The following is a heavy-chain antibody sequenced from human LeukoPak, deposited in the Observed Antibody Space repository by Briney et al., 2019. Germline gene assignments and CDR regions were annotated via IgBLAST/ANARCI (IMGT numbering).Heavy chain of an antibody. J-gene: IGHJ5*02. V-gene: IGHV3-30*02. CDR1: GLTFRGYG. Sequence: GSLRLSPAASGLTFRGYGMHWVRPTPGQGREWVAFIESVRQYADLVKGRFTISRDNSKNMLYLQMNSLTTEDTAMYYCTKNAGRREGWFDPWGQGTLVTVSP. CDR3: TKNAGRREGWFDP. CDR2: IESVRQY. D-gene: IGHD1-26*01.